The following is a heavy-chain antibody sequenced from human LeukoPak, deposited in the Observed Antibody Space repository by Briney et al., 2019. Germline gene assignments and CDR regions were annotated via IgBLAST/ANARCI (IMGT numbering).Heavy chain of an antibody. Sequence: ASVKVSCKASGYTFTNYYMHWVRQAPGQGLEWMGIINPSGGSTSYTQKFQGRVTMTRDTSTSTVYMELSRPRSDDTAVYYCARAPPITRGPFDPWGQGTLIIVSS. CDR2: INPSGGST. J-gene: IGHJ5*02. CDR3: ARAPPITRGPFDP. D-gene: IGHD3-10*01. CDR1: GYTFTNYY. V-gene: IGHV1-46*01.